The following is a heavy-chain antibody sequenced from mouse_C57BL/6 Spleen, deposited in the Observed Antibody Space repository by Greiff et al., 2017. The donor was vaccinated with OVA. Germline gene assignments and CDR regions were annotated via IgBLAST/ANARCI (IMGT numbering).Heavy chain of an antibody. CDR2: IDPEDGET. J-gene: IGHJ3*01. CDR1: GFNIKDYY. Sequence: VQLQQSGAELVKPGASVKLSCTASGFNIKDYYMHWVKQRTEQGLEWIGRIDPEDGETKYVPKFQGKATITADTSSNTAYLQLSSLTSEDTAVYYCARLDSSATWFAYWGQGTLVTVSA. D-gene: IGHD3-2*02. V-gene: IGHV14-2*01. CDR3: ARLDSSATWFAY.